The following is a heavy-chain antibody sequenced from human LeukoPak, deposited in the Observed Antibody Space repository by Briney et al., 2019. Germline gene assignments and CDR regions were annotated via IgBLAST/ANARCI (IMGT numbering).Heavy chain of an antibody. CDR2: VYYSGST. D-gene: IGHD5-24*01. V-gene: IGHV4-39*07. CDR1: GGSITSSSYY. Sequence: SETLSLTCTVSGGSITSSSYYWGWIRQPPGKGLEWIGSVYYSGSTYCNPSLKSRVTISVDTSKDQFSLKLSSVTAADTAVYYCASTRVGYNHDFDYWGQGTLVTVSS. CDR3: ASTRVGYNHDFDY. J-gene: IGHJ4*02.